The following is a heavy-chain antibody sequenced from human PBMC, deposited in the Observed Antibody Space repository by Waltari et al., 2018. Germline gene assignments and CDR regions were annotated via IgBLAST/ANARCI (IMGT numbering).Heavy chain of an antibody. D-gene: IGHD4-17*01. CDR2: IYYSGTT. CDR3: ARGESFYDYGDYGLDAFDI. V-gene: IGHV4-39*01. CDR1: GGSISSSSYY. J-gene: IGHJ3*02. Sequence: QLQLQESGPGLVKPSETLSLTCTVTGGSISSSSYYWGWIRQPPGKGLEWIRSIYYSGTTYYNPSLKSRVTISVDTSKKQFSLKLRSVTAPDTAVYYCARGESFYDYGDYGLDAFDIWGQGTMVTVSS.